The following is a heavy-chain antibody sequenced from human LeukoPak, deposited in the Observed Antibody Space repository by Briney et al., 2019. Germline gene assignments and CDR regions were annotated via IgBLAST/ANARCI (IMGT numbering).Heavy chain of an antibody. D-gene: IGHD4-17*01. Sequence: GGSLRLSCTASGFTFGDYAMTWVRQAPGRGLEWVGFIRSKGYGGTPEYAASVKDRFTISRDDSKSIAYLQMNSLKTEDTAVYYCTTAVTVPFDYWGQGTLVTVSS. V-gene: IGHV3-49*04. CDR2: IRSKGYGGTP. CDR1: GFTFGDYA. J-gene: IGHJ4*02. CDR3: TTAVTVPFDY.